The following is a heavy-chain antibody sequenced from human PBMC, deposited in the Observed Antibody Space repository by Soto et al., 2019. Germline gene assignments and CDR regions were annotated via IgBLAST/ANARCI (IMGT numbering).Heavy chain of an antibody. D-gene: IGHD3-22*01. V-gene: IGHV4-4*02. J-gene: IGHJ6*02. Sequence: PSETLSLTCSVSGCSISSSNWWSWVRQPPGKGLEWIGEIYHSGSTNYNPSLKSRVTISVDKSKNQFSLKLSSVTAADTAVYYCARDKKEIAFYYYGMDVWGQGTTVTVSS. CDR2: IYHSGST. CDR1: GCSISSSNW. CDR3: ARDKKEIAFYYYGMDV.